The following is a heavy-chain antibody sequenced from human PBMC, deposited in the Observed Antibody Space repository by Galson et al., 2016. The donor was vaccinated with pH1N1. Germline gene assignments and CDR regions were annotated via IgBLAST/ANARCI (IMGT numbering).Heavy chain of an antibody. D-gene: IGHD4-17*01. Sequence: SLRLSCAAFEFTLQTYPMSWVRQVPGKGLEWVANINQDGTEENYADSVKGRFIISRDVAKNSLYLQMSRLTAEDTATYFCSRDGDRRGDYRPWGDYWGQGSLVIVSS. CDR3: SRDGDRRGDYRPWGDY. CDR2: INQDGTEE. V-gene: IGHV3-7*03. J-gene: IGHJ4*02. CDR1: EFTLQTYP.